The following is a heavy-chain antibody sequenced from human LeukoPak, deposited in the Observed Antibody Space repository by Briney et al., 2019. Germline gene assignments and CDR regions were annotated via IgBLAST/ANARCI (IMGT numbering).Heavy chain of an antibody. J-gene: IGHJ6*03. CDR2: INHSGST. Sequence: SETLSLTCAVYGGSFSGYYWSWIRQPPGKGLEWIGEINHSGSTNYNPSLKSRVTISVDTSKNQFSLKLSSVTAADTAVYYCARGRRYCSSTSCYRVSYVPGGQRYYYYYYYMDVWGKGTTVTVSS. D-gene: IGHD2-2*02. CDR1: GGSFSGYY. CDR3: ARGRRYCSSTSCYRVSYVPGGQRYYYYYYYMDV. V-gene: IGHV4-34*01.